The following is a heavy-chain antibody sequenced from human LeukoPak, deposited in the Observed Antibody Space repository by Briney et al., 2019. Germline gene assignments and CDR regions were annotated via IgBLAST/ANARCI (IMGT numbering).Heavy chain of an antibody. CDR3: ARHSMMASYNWFDP. CDR2: VYYSGST. D-gene: IGHD3-22*01. V-gene: IGHV4-59*08. Sequence: PSETLSLTCTVSGGSIRNYYWSWIRQPPGKGLEWIGYVYYSGSTDYNPSLKSRVAISVDPSKNYFSLSLSSVTAADTAVYYCARHSMMASYNWFDPWGQGTQVTVSS. J-gene: IGHJ5*02. CDR1: GGSIRNYY.